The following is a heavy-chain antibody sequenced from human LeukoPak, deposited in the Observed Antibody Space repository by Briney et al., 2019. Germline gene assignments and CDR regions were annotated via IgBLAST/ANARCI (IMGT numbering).Heavy chain of an antibody. CDR1: GGSISSSSYY. V-gene: IGHV4-39*01. CDR3: ARRRDSIFGVVSFTFDY. J-gene: IGHJ4*02. D-gene: IGHD3-3*01. Sequence: SETLSLTCTVSGGSISSSSYYWAWIRQPPGKGLEWIGTIYYTGNTYYNPSLKSRVTISQDTSKNQFSLKLSSVTAADTAVYYCARRRDSIFGVVSFTFDYWGQGTLVTVSS. CDR2: IYYTGNT.